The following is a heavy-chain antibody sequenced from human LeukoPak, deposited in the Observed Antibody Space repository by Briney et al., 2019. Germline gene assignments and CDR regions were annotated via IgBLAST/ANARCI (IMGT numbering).Heavy chain of an antibody. CDR3: AREGSSSWYRGRLDY. V-gene: IGHV3-7*01. CDR1: GFTFSSYW. CDR2: IKQDGSEK. J-gene: IGHJ4*02. Sequence: GGSLRLSCAASGFTFSSYWMSWVRQAPGKGLEWVANIKQDGSEKYYVDSVKGRFTISRDNAKNSLYLQMNSLRAEDTAVYYCAREGSSSWYRGRLDYWGQGTLVTVSS. D-gene: IGHD6-13*01.